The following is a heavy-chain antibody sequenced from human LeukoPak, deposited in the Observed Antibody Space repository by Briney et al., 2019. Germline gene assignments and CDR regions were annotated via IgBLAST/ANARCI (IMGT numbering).Heavy chain of an antibody. V-gene: IGHV3-33*06. CDR2: IWYDGSNK. D-gene: IGHD4-17*01. CDR3: AKDLVDCGDSYYFDY. J-gene: IGHJ4*02. Sequence: GGSLSLSCAASGFTFSTYGMHWVRQAPGKGLEWVAVIWYDGSNKYYANSVKGRFTISRDNSKNTLYLQMNSLRAEDTAVYYCAKDLVDCGDSYYFDYWGQGTLVTVSS. CDR1: GFTFSTYG.